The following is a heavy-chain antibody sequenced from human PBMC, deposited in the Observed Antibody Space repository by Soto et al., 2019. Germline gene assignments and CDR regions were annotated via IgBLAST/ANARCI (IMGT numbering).Heavy chain of an antibody. J-gene: IGHJ6*02. D-gene: IGHD3-3*01. CDR3: ARELKEYYDFWSGYTLDV. Sequence: SVKVSCKTSGGTFSISVISWVRQAPGQGLEWMGGIIPISGSPNYAQEFQGRVTMTTDASTSTVYMELRSLRSDDTAVYYCARELKEYYDFWSGYTLDVWGQGTTVTVSS. CDR1: GGTFSISV. CDR2: IIPISGSP. V-gene: IGHV1-69*05.